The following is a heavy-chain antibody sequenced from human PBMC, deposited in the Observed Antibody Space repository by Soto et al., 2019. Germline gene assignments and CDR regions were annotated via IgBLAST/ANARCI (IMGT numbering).Heavy chain of an antibody. J-gene: IGHJ4*02. V-gene: IGHV3-23*01. CDR3: AKRYTSGPAPFDS. CDR2: ITVTSDNT. Sequence: GGSLRLSCAASGFTFSDYVMNWVRQAPGKGLEWVSTITVTSDNTYYADSVKGRFTISRDNSKNTLYLQLNSLRDEDTAVYYCAKRYTSGPAPFDSWGQGTLVTVSS. D-gene: IGHD6-19*01. CDR1: GFTFSDYV.